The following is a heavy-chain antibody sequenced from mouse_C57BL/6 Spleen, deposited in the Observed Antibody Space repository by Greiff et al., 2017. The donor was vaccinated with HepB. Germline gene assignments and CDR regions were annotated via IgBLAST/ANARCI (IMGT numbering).Heavy chain of an antibody. CDR3: AREEAQASFAY. V-gene: IGHV1-64*01. Sequence: VQLQQSGAELVKPGASVKLSCKASGYTFTSYWMHWVKQRPGQGLEWIGMIHPNSGSTNYNEKFKSKATLTVDKSSSTAYMQLSSLTSEDSAVYYCAREEAQASFAYWGQGTLVTVSA. D-gene: IGHD3-2*02. CDR1: GYTFTSYW. J-gene: IGHJ3*01. CDR2: IHPNSGST.